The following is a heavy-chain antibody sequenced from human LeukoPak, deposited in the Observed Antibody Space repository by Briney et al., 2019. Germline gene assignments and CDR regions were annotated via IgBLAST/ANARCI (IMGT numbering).Heavy chain of an antibody. J-gene: IGHJ4*02. CDR1: GFSFSAYW. V-gene: IGHV3-74*01. CDR3: VRGGLMGATDY. Sequence: GGSLRLSCAASGFSFSAYWMHWVRQAPGKGLVWVSYINGDGSTKNHADFAGGRFTIFRDNAKNTLYLQMNSLRAEDMAVYYCVRGGLMGATDYWGQGTLVTVSS. CDR2: INGDGSTK. D-gene: IGHD1-26*01.